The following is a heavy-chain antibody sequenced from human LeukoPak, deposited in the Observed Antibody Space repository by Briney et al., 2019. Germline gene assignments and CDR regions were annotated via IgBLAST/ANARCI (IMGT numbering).Heavy chain of an antibody. V-gene: IGHV3-21*01. CDR1: GFTFNTYS. J-gene: IGHJ4*02. CDR3: ARGPYPDY. CDR2: INSGSTYK. Sequence: GSLRLSCAASGFTFNTYSMNWVRQAPGKGLEWVSSINSGSTYKYYADSVKGRFTVPRDNAKNSLYLQMNSLRAEDTAVYYCARGPYPDYWGQGTLVTVSS.